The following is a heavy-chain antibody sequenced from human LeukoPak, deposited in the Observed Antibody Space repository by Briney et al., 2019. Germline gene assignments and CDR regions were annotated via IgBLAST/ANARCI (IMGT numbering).Heavy chain of an antibody. CDR3: ARHIGYSAWNPDY. D-gene: IGHD5-12*01. CDR2: IYPYNSDT. CDR1: GYSFTSYW. Sequence: GESLKISCKASGYSFTSYWIGWVRQMPGKGLEWMGIIYPYNSDTRYSPSFQGQVTISADKSISTAYLQWSNLRASDTAMYYCARHIGYSAWNPDYWGQGTLVTVSS. J-gene: IGHJ4*02. V-gene: IGHV5-51*01.